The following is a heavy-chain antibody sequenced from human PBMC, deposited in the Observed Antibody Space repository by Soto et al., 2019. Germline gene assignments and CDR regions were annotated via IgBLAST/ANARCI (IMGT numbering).Heavy chain of an antibody. V-gene: IGHV3-7*03. D-gene: IGHD1-1*01. CDR1: VFAFISIW. Sequence: SLRLSCASSVFAFISIWMSWVRQAPGKGLEWVANINQDGTEKYYVDSVTGRFTISRDNVRNSLYLQVNSLRVEDTAIYYCARSPSTGTVDYWGQGTLVTVSS. CDR3: ARSPSTGTVDY. CDR2: INQDGTEK. J-gene: IGHJ4*02.